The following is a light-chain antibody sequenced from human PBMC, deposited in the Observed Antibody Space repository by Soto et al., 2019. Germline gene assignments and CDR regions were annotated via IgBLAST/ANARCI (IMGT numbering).Light chain of an antibody. J-gene: IGKJ1*01. V-gene: IGKV3-15*01. CDR1: QTVRNN. Sequence: EIVMTQSPATLSVSPGERATLSCRASQTVRNNYLAWYQQKPGQAPRLLIYGTSNRATGIPDRISGSRSGTEFTLTISSLQSEDFGVYYCQQFDDWPTFGQGTKVDIK. CDR2: GTS. CDR3: QQFDDWPT.